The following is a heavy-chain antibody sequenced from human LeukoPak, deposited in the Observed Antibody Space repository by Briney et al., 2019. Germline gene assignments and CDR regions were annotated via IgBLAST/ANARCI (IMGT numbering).Heavy chain of an antibody. D-gene: IGHD5-24*01. CDR2: MNPNSGNT. V-gene: IGHV1-8*01. Sequence: GASVKVSCKASGYIFTSYGIAWVRQAPGQGLEWMGRMNPNSGNTGYAQKFQGRVTMTRSTSISTAYMELSSLRSEDTAVYYCARGPNWDGYNSWGQGTLVTVSS. J-gene: IGHJ5*02. CDR1: GYIFTSYG. CDR3: ARGPNWDGYNS.